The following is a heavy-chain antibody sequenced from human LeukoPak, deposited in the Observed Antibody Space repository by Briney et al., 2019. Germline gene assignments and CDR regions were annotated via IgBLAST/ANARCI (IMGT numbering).Heavy chain of an antibody. J-gene: IGHJ4*02. CDR2: ISSSSSYI. D-gene: IGHD6-13*01. Sequence: GGSLRLSCAASGFTFSSYSMNWFRQAPGKGLEWVSSISSSSSYIYYADSVKGRFTISRDNAKNSLYLQMNSLRAEDTAVYYCARESFGDSSSWYEVDYWGQGTLVTVSS. CDR1: GFTFSSYS. CDR3: ARESFGDSSSWYEVDY. V-gene: IGHV3-21*01.